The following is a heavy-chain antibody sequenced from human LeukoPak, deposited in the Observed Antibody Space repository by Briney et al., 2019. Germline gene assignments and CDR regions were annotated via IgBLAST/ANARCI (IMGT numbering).Heavy chain of an antibody. J-gene: IGHJ6*02. CDR2: IIPIFGTA. D-gene: IGHD2-21*01. CDR1: GGTFSSYA. Sequence: GASVKVSCKASGGTFSSYAISWVRQAPGQGLEWMGGIIPIFGTANYAQKFQGRVTITADESTSTAYMELSSLRSEDTAVYYCATDVIVVVPGPYYYYGMDVWGQGTTVTVSS. V-gene: IGHV1-69*13. CDR3: ATDVIVVVPGPYYYYGMDV.